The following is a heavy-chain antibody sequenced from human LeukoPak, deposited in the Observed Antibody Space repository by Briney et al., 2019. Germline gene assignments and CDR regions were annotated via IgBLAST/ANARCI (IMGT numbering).Heavy chain of an antibody. D-gene: IGHD2-15*01. CDR3: ARLKGASSSGSDY. Sequence: ATRQIPCGGASCSVTSYWIGGVGPITEKSLEWMGIIYPGDSDTRYSPSFQGQVTISADKSISTAYLQWSSLKASDTAMYYCARLKGASSSGSDYWGQGTLVTVSS. J-gene: IGHJ4*02. CDR2: IYPGDSDT. CDR1: SCSVTSYW. V-gene: IGHV5-51*01.